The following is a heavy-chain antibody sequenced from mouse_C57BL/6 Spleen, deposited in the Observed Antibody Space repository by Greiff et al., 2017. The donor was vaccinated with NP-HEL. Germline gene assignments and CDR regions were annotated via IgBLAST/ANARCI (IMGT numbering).Heavy chain of an antibody. CDR2: ISSGSSTI. J-gene: IGHJ4*01. V-gene: IGHV5-17*01. CDR1: GFTFSDYG. Sequence: VQLKESGGGLVKPGGSLKLSCAASGFTFSDYGMHWVRQAPEKGLEWVAYISSGSSTIYYADTVKGRFTISRDNAKNTLFLQMTSLRSEDTAMYYCAMKGGYYYAMDYWGQGTSVTVSS. CDR3: AMKGGYYYAMDY.